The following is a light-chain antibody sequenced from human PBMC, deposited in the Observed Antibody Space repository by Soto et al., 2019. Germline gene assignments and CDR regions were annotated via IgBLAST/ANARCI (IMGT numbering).Light chain of an antibody. CDR1: QDISSY. Sequence: DLQLTQSPSFLSPSVGDRVTITCRASQDISSYLAWYQQRPGKAPKLLIYGASTLQSGVPSRFSGSGSGTEFTLTISSLQPEDFAIYYCQQLNSYPLTFGGGTKVEIK. V-gene: IGKV1-9*01. CDR3: QQLNSYPLT. CDR2: GAS. J-gene: IGKJ4*01.